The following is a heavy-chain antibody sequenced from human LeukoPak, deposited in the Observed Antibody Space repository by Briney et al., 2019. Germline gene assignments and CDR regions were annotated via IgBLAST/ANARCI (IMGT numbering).Heavy chain of an antibody. V-gene: IGHV4-39*01. CDR3: ARHPVAMVRGVIRPAFDI. CDR1: SSYG. Sequence: SSYGMHWVRQAPGKGLEWVGSIYYSGSTYYNPSLKSRVTISVDTSKNQFSLKLSSVTAADTAVYYCARHPVAMVRGVIRPAFDIWGQGTMVTVSS. CDR2: IYYSGST. D-gene: IGHD3-10*01. J-gene: IGHJ3*02.